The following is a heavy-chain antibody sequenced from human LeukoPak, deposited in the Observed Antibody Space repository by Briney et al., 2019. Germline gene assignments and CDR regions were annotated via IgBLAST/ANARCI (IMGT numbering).Heavy chain of an antibody. Sequence: SGLALVKPTQTLTLTCTFSGFSLSTRGMCVSWIRQPPGKALEWLALIDWDDDKYYSTSLKTRLTIPKDTSKNQVVLTITNMDPVDTATYYCARMGFDILTGYYWAFDYWGQGTLVTVSS. CDR2: IDWDDDK. D-gene: IGHD3-9*01. CDR1: GFSLSTRGMC. V-gene: IGHV2-70*01. CDR3: ARMGFDILTGYYWAFDY. J-gene: IGHJ4*02.